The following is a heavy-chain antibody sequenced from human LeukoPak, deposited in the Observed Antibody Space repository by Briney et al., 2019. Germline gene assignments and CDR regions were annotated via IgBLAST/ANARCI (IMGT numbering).Heavy chain of an antibody. CDR3: ARFFDEDI. V-gene: IGHV1-46*01. CDR1: GYTFTKSY. Sequence: RASVKVSCKASGYTFTKSYIHWVRQAPGQRLEWMGLINPGGDNTNYAQNFQGRVTMTRNTSISTAYMELSSLRSEDTAVYYCARFFDEDIWGQGTMVTVSS. D-gene: IGHD3-9*01. CDR2: INPGGDNT. J-gene: IGHJ3*02.